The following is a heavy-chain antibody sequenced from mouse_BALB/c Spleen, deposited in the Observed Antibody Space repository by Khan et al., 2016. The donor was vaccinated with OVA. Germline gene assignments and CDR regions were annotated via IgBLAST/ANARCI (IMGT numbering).Heavy chain of an antibody. V-gene: IGHV1S41*01. CDR3: VCSPSFGECHYAKVH. CDR2: SGPGSGNP. Sequence: DLVKPGASVKLSCKAPGYTFTSYWINWIKQRPGQGLEWVGQSGPGSGNPYYNEVFKGKATLTVDTSSSTVYIQHSSLASEDFAVYFCVCSPSFGECHYAKVHWGQGTSVTDSS. D-gene: IGHD2-13*01. J-gene: IGHJ4*01. CDR1: GYTFTSYW.